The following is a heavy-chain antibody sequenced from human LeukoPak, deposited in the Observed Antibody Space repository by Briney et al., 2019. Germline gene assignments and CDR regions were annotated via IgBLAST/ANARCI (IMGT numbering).Heavy chain of an antibody. D-gene: IGHD5-18*01. J-gene: IGHJ1*01. CDR1: GGSFSGYY. CDR3: ARLGLWSNQH. V-gene: IGHV4-34*01. CDR2: INHSGST. Sequence: SETLSLTCAVYGGSFSGYYWSWIRQPPGKGLEWIGGINHSGSTNYNPSLKSRVTLSVDTSKTQFSLKLSSVTAADTAVYYCARLGLWSNQHWGQGTLVTVSS.